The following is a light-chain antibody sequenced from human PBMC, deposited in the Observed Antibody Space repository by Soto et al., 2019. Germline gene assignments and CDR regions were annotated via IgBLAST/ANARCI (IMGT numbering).Light chain of an antibody. CDR1: QSISNY. Sequence: DMAMTQSPSSLSAFVGDRVTITCRASQSISNYLNWYQHKPGKVPKLLIYAASSLQSGVPTRFSGSGSGTDFTLTIISLQPQDFATYYCQQCYSTPLTFGGGTKIDLK. CDR2: AAS. CDR3: QQCYSTPLT. J-gene: IGKJ4*01. V-gene: IGKV1-39*01.